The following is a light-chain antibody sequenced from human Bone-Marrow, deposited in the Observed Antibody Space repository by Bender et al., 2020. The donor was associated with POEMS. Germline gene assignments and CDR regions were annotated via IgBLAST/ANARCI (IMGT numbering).Light chain of an antibody. J-gene: IGLJ3*02. Sequence: QSALTQPASVSGSPGQSIAISCTGTSSDVGGYNLVSWYQQHPGKAPKLMIYAVTKRPSGVSNRFSGSKSGNTASLTISGLRAEDEADFYCCSYADNSVWVFGGGTKLTVL. V-gene: IGLV2-23*02. CDR2: AVT. CDR1: SSDVGGYNL. CDR3: CSYADNSVWV.